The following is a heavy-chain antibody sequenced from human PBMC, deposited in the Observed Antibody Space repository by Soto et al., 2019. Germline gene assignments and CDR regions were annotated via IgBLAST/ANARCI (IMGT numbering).Heavy chain of an antibody. CDR2: ISGSGGST. CDR3: AKDRCSVKTRDFDY. CDR1: GFTFSSYA. D-gene: IGHD2-15*01. Sequence: EVQLSESGGGLVQPGGSLRLSCAASGFTFSSYAMSWVRQAPGKGLEWVSGISGSGGSTYHADSVKGRFTISRDNSKNTLYLQLNSLRAEDTAAYYCAKDRCSVKTRDFDYWGQGTLVTVSS. V-gene: IGHV3-23*01. J-gene: IGHJ4*02.